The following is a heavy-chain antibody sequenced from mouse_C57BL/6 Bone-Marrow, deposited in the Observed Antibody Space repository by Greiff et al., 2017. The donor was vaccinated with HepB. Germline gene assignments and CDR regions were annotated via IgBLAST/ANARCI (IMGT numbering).Heavy chain of an antibody. CDR3: ANDLNSYGSCPFDY. Sequence: EVMLVESGPRLVRPSQTLSLTCNVTGFSINSDCYWIWIRQFPGNKLENIGYTFYSGSTYYNPSLESRTYITRDTSKNKFSLKLSSVTTEDTATYYCANDLNSYGSCPFDYWGQVTTLTVSS. CDR1: GFSINSDCY. D-gene: IGHD1-1*01. J-gene: IGHJ2*01. CDR2: TFYSGST. V-gene: IGHV3-3*01.